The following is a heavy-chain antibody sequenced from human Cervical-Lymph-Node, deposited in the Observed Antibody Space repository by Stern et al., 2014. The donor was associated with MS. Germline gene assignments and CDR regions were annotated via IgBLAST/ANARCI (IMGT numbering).Heavy chain of an antibody. J-gene: IGHJ4*02. D-gene: IGHD1-26*01. Sequence: VQLVESGPGLVKPSQTLSLTCTVSGASISSGTSYWSWIRQPAGGGLEWIGRLHASGATSYNPSLKSRVTISGDTSKNQFSLNLNSVTAADTAVYYCARGHWELLGNNYFDSWGQGTLVTVSS. CDR2: LHASGAT. V-gene: IGHV4-61*02. CDR3: ARGHWELLGNNYFDS. CDR1: GASISSGTSY.